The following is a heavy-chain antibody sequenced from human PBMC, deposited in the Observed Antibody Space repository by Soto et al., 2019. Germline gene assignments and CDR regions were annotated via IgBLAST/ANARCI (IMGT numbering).Heavy chain of an antibody. CDR1: GGSISSYY. CDR3: ARVYRSYYYYGMDV. Sequence: PSETLSLTCTVSGGSISSYYWSWIRQPPGKGLEWIGYIYYSGGTNYNPSLKSRVTISVDTSKNQFSLKLSSVTAADTAVYYCARVYRSYYYYGMDVWGQGTTVTVSS. D-gene: IGHD4-4*01. CDR2: IYYSGGT. J-gene: IGHJ6*02. V-gene: IGHV4-59*01.